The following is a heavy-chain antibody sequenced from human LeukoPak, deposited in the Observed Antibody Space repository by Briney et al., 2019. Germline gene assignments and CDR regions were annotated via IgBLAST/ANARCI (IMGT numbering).Heavy chain of an antibody. CDR1: GYTFTSYD. J-gene: IGHJ6*03. Sequence: GASVKVSCKASGYTFTSYDIHWVRQATGQGLEWMGRINPNRGDTGYAQKFQGRVTMTRDTSVSTAYMELSSLRSEDTAVYYCARGGQLSVVGYYYYYMDVWGKGTTVTVSS. V-gene: IGHV1-8*01. CDR2: INPNRGDT. D-gene: IGHD5-18*01. CDR3: ARGGQLSVVGYYYYYMDV.